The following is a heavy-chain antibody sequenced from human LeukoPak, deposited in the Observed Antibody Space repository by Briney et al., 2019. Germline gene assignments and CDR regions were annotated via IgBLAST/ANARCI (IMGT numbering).Heavy chain of an antibody. J-gene: IGHJ4*02. CDR2: INSDGSSI. D-gene: IGHD5-18*01. CDR1: GFTFSSFW. V-gene: IGHV3-74*01. CDR3: ARVGYNYGFDY. Sequence: GGSLRLSCAASGFTFSSFWMHWVRQAPGKGLAWVSRINSDGSSINYADSVEGRFTISRDNAKSTLYLQMNSLTAEDSAVYYCARVGYNYGFDYWGQGALVTVSS.